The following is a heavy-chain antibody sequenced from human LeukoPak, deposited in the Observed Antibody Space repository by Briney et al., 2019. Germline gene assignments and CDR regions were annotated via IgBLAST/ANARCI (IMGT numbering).Heavy chain of an antibody. J-gene: IGHJ5*02. D-gene: IGHD2-2*01. CDR2: IYYSGST. CDR1: GGSISSGGYY. V-gene: IGHV4-31*03. CDR3: ARRGYCSSTSCYRHWFDP. Sequence: PSETLSLTCTVSGGSISSGGYYWSWIRQHPGKGLEWIGYIYYSGSTYYNPSLKSRVTISVDTSENQFSLKLSSVTAADTAVYYCARRGYCSSTSCYRHWFDPWGQGTLVTVSS.